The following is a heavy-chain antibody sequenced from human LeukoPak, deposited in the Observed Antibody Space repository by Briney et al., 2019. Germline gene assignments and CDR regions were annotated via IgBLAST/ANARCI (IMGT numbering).Heavy chain of an antibody. Sequence: GRSLRLSCAASGFTFSSYGMHWVRQAPGKGLGWVAVISYDGSNKYYADSVKGRFTISRDNSKNTLYLRMNSLRAEDTAVYYCAKDDVAIVVVPAAAFDYWGQGTLVTVSS. V-gene: IGHV3-30*18. CDR2: ISYDGSNK. CDR3: AKDDVAIVVVPAAAFDY. J-gene: IGHJ4*02. D-gene: IGHD2-2*01. CDR1: GFTFSSYG.